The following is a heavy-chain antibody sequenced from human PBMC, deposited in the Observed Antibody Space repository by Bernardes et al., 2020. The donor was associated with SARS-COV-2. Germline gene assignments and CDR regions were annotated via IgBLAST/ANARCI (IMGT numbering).Heavy chain of an antibody. V-gene: IGHV4-39*01. Sequence: SETLSLTCTVSGGSISSITYYWGWLLQPPGKGLEWIGSIYHRGITYYNPSLKSRVTISVDTPKNQFSLKLSSVTAADTAVYYCVRKDHDSSGWSPEHWGHGTLVTVSS. CDR3: VRKDHDSSGWSPEH. CDR1: GGSISSITYY. CDR2: IYHRGIT. D-gene: IGHD6-19*01. J-gene: IGHJ1*01.